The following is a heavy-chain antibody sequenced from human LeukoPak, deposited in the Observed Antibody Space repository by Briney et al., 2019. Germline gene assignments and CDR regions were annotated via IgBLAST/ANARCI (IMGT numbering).Heavy chain of an antibody. V-gene: IGHV3-74*01. CDR3: TRALTMIVVH. Sequence: GGSLRLSCVASGFTFSSYWMHWVRHDPRKGLVWVSRINGDGRNINYADSVRGRFTISRDNAKNSLYLQMNSLRAEDTAVYYCTRALTMIVVHWGQGTLVTVSS. CDR1: GFTFSSYW. CDR2: INGDGRNI. J-gene: IGHJ4*02. D-gene: IGHD3-22*01.